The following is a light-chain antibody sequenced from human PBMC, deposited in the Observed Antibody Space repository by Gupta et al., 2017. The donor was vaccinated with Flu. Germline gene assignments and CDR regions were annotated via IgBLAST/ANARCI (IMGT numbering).Light chain of an antibody. CDR2: DVS. J-gene: IGLJ3*02. CDR1: SSDVGGYNY. Sequence: QSALTQPRSVSGSLGQSVTISCTGTSSDVGGYNYVSWYQQHPGKAPKLMIYDVSKRPSGVPDRFSGSKSGNTASLTISGLQAEDEADYYCCSYAGSSWVFGGGTKLTVL. V-gene: IGLV2-11*01. CDR3: CSYAGSSWV.